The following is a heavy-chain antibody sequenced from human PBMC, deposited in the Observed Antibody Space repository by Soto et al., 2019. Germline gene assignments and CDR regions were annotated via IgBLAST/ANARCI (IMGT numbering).Heavy chain of an antibody. J-gene: IGHJ3*01. CDR2: IYSGGNA. D-gene: IGHD3-16*01. CDR3: ARGPTMGGAFDL. Sequence: EVQLVESGGGLVQPGGSLRLSCVGSGSIVSNNNMAWVRQAPGKGLEWVSTIYSGGNANHADSVKGRFSISRDSPQNSLLLQMRSLRVDDTALYYCARGPTMGGAFDLWGQGTMVIVSP. V-gene: IGHV3-53*04. CDR1: GSIVSNNN.